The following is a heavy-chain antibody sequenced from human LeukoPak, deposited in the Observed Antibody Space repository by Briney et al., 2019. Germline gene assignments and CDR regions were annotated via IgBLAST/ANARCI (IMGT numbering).Heavy chain of an antibody. CDR2: ISGSGGST. CDR1: GFTFSTYD. J-gene: IGHJ4*02. V-gene: IGHV3-23*01. D-gene: IGHD6-19*01. Sequence: PGGSLRLSCAASGFTFSTYDMTWVRQAPGKGLEWVSSISGSGGSTYYADSVKGRFTTSRDNSKNTLYLQMNGLRPEDTAVYYCAKDLAAVPGNKYFAYWGQGTLVTVSS. CDR3: AKDLAAVPGNKYFAY.